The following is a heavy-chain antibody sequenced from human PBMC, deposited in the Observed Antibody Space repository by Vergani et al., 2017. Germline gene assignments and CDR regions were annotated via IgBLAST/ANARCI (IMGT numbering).Heavy chain of an antibody. CDR2: IYTSGST. V-gene: IGHV4-61*02. D-gene: IGHD3-10*01. Sequence: QVQLQESGPGLVKPSQTLSLTCTVSGGSISSGSYYWSWIRQPAGKGLEWIGRIYTSGSTNYNPSLKSRVTISVDTSKNQFSLKLSSVTAADTAVYYCARVRTITMVRGVIGPRRYFDLWGRGTLVTVSS. J-gene: IGHJ2*01. CDR1: GGSISSGSYY. CDR3: ARVRTITMVRGVIGPRRYFDL.